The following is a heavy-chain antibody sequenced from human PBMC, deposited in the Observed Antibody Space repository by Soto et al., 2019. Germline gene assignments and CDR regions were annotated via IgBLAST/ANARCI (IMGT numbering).Heavy chain of an antibody. CDR3: ARGTVTTRVDFDY. Sequence: SETLSLTCTVSGGSVSSGSYYWSWIRQPPGKGLEWIGYIYYSGSTNYNPSLKSRVTISLDTSKNQFALKLSSVTAADTAVYYCARGTVTTRVDFDYWGQGTLVTVSS. V-gene: IGHV4-61*01. CDR1: GGSVSSGSYY. J-gene: IGHJ4*02. CDR2: IYYSGST. D-gene: IGHD4-17*01.